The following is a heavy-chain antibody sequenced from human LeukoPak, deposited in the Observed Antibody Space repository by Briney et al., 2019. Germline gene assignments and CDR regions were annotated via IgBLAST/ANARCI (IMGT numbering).Heavy chain of an antibody. V-gene: IGHV3-7*01. J-gene: IGHJ4*02. CDR1: GFTFSSSW. CDR3: AREAWRAYY. CDR2: IKEDGSET. Sequence: QPGGSLRLSCAASGFTFSSSWMSWVRQAPGKGLEWVANIKEDGSETYYVDSVKGRFAISRDNAKNSLYLQMNSLRVEDTAVYYCAREAWRAYYWGQGTLVTVSS. D-gene: IGHD3-3*01.